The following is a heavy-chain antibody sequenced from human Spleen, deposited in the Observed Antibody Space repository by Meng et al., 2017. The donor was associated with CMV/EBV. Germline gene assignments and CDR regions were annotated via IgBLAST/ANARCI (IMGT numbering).Heavy chain of an antibody. V-gene: IGHV4-61*01. Sequence: SETLSLTCTVSGGSVSSGSYYWTWLRQPPGKGLEWIGYISYIGSTNYNPSLKSRVAISVDTSKNQFSLKPSSVTAADTAVYYCASTDSNHYYFDYWGQGTLVTVSS. CDR2: ISYIGST. CDR3: ASTDSNHYYFDY. D-gene: IGHD1-14*01. CDR1: GGSVSSGSYY. J-gene: IGHJ4*02.